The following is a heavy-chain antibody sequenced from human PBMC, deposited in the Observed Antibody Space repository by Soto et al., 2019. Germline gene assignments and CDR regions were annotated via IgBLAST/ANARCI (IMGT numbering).Heavy chain of an antibody. J-gene: IGHJ6*02. Sequence: QVQLQESGPGLVKPSQTLSLTCTVSGDSISSDDYYWSWIRQPPGKGLEWIGNIYNSENTYYNPSLKSRVTISVDMSKNQFSLKLSSVTAADTAVYYCARVSPMFHSMDVWGQGTTVTVSS. CDR2: IYNSENT. D-gene: IGHD3-10*02. CDR3: ARVSPMFHSMDV. CDR1: GDSISSDDYY. V-gene: IGHV4-30-4*01.